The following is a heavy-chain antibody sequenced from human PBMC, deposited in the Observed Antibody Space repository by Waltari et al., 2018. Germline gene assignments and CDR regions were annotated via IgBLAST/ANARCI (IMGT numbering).Heavy chain of an antibody. CDR2: INHSGTT. D-gene: IGHD3-10*01. Sequence: QVQLQQWGAGLLKPPETLSLTCAVYGGSFTGYYWSWIRQPPGKGLEWIGDINHSGTTNYKPSFKSRVTISLDTSKKQFSLRLSSVTAADTAVYFCAIHCPVEMIIRTRWLDPWGQGTLVTVSS. CDR1: GGSFTGYY. J-gene: IGHJ5*02. CDR3: AIHCPVEMIIRTRWLDP. V-gene: IGHV4-34*01.